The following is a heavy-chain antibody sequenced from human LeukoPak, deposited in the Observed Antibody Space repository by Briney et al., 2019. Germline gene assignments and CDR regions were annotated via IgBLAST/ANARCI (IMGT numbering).Heavy chain of an antibody. CDR1: GYTFTSYG. CDR3: ARDRAPYYYGSGSLNWFDP. D-gene: IGHD3-10*01. V-gene: IGHV1-18*01. J-gene: IGHJ5*02. CDR2: ISAYNGNT. Sequence: ASVKVSCKASGYTFTSYGISWVRQAPGQGLEWMGWISAYNGNTNYAQKLQGRVTMTTDTSTSTAYMELRSLRSGDTAVYYCARDRAPYYYGSGSLNWFDPWGQGTLVTVSS.